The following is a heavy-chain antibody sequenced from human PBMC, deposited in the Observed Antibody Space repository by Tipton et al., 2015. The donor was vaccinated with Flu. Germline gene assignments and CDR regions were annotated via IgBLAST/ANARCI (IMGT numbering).Heavy chain of an antibody. CDR1: GFTLSRYA. Sequence: SLRLSCAASGFTLSRYAMNWVRQAPGKGLEWVSFISGRDDPPNYADSMNGRVTVSRDNAKNSLFLQMNSLRVDDSAVYFCARATSRGTYYGYPEGYFAMDVWGQGTTVTVSS. J-gene: IGHJ6*02. CDR2: ISGRDDPP. D-gene: IGHD1-26*01. CDR3: ARATSRGTYYGYPEGYFAMDV. V-gene: IGHV3-21*01.